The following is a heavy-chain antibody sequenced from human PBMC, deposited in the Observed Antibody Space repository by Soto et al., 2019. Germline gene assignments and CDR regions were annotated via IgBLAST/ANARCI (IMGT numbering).Heavy chain of an antibody. Sequence: EVKLLDSGGGLVQPGGSLRLSCAASGFTFSSYVIHWVRQAPGKGLEWVAAISGSADRTYYAESVKGRFTISRDNSKNTMYLQMNSLRAEDTAIYYCAKVRLETYMRYAFHIWGQGTMVTVSS. D-gene: IGHD2-2*01. J-gene: IGHJ3*02. V-gene: IGHV3-23*01. CDR1: GFTFSSYV. CDR3: AKVRLETYMRYAFHI. CDR2: ISGSADRT.